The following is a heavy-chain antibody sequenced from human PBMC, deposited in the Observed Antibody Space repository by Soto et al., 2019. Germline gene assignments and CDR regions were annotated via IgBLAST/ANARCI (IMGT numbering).Heavy chain of an antibody. D-gene: IGHD3-3*01. V-gene: IGHV1-24*01. CDR3: ATKVSYDFWSGFATSDV. J-gene: IGHJ6*02. CDR1: GDTLTELS. Sequence: ASAEVGCKVSGDTLTELSMHWTRQAHGKGLEWMGGFDPEDGETIYAQKFQGRVTMTEDTSTDTAYMELSSLRSEDTAVNYCATKVSYDFWSGFATSDVWGQGITVTVSS. CDR2: FDPEDGET.